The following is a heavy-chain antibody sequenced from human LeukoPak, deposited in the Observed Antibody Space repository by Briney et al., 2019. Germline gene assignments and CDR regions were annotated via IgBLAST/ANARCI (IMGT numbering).Heavy chain of an antibody. CDR2: IYYSGST. D-gene: IGHD3-16*02. J-gene: IGHJ4*02. CDR3: ASTNYDYVWGSYRSDY. V-gene: IGHV4-39*01. Sequence: SETLSLTCTVSGGSISSSSYYWGWIRQPPGKGLEWIVSIYYSGSTYYNPSLKSRVTISVDTSKNQFSLKLSSVTAADTAVYYCASTNYDYVWGSYRSDYWGQGTLVTVSS. CDR1: GGSISSSSYY.